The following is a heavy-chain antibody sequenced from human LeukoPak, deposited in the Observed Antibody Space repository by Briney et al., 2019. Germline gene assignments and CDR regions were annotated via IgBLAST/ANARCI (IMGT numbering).Heavy chain of an antibody. CDR3: ASSGDIVLMVYAIHPFDY. CDR2: VSWNSGNI. D-gene: IGHD2-8*01. Sequence: GGSLRLSCAASGSTFSSYWMHWVRQVPGKGLEWVSRVSWNSGNIGYVDSVKGRFTISRDNAKNSLYLQMNSLRAEDTAVYYCASSGDIVLMVYAIHPFDYWGQGTLVTVSS. J-gene: IGHJ4*02. CDR1: GSTFSSYW. V-gene: IGHV3-74*01.